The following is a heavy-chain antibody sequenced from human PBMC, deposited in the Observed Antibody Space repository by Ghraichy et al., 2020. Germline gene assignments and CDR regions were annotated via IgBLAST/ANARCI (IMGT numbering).Heavy chain of an antibody. CDR1: GYSIGSGCY. Sequence: SETLSLTCTVSGYSIGSGCYWGWIRQPPGKGLEWIGSIYHSGSTYYNPSLKSRVTISVDTSKNQFSLKLSSVTAADTAVYYCARDPRNSSGWYRELDWFDAWGQGTLVTVSS. D-gene: IGHD6-19*01. J-gene: IGHJ5*02. V-gene: IGHV4-38-2*02. CDR2: IYHSGST. CDR3: ARDPRNSSGWYRELDWFDA.